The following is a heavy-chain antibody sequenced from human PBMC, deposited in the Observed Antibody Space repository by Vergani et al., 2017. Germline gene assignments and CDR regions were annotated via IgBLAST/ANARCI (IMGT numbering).Heavy chain of an antibody. J-gene: IGHJ6*03. V-gene: IGHV4-59*01. CDR2: IYHSGST. Sequence: QVQLQESGPGLVKPSETLSLTCTVSGDSISSYYWSWIRQPPGKGLEWIGYIYHSGSTNYNPSLMSRVSMSVDTSRTKFSLRLSSVTAADTAMYYCAREVWGNDYYYYYMDVWGKGTTVTVSS. CDR1: GDSISSYY. D-gene: IGHD3-16*01. CDR3: AREVWGNDYYYYYMDV.